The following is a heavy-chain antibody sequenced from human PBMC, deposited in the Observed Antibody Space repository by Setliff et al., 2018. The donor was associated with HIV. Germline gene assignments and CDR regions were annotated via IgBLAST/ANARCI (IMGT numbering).Heavy chain of an antibody. Sequence: SETLSLTCTVSGGSISGYYWSWIRQPPGKGLEWIGYITYSGSTKYNPSLKSRVTISIDTSKNQFSLKLSSVTPADTAVYYCASHAPYTSSWNAAAFDIWGQGIMVTVSS. D-gene: IGHD6-13*01. CDR2: ITYSGST. CDR3: ASHAPYTSSWNAAAFDI. CDR1: GGSISGYY. J-gene: IGHJ3*02. V-gene: IGHV4-59*01.